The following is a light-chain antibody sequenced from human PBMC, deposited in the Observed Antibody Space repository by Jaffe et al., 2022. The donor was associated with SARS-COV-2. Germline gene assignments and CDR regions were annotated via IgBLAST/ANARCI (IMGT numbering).Light chain of an antibody. J-gene: IGLJ2*01. CDR3: QSFDSSLSDWV. Sequence: QSVLTQPPSVSGAPGQRVTISCTGTTSNIAAGYDVHWYQQLPGTAPRLLIYGNSNRPSGVPDRFSGSKSVTSASLAISELQAEDEADYYCQSFDSSLSDWVFGGGTKLTVL. V-gene: IGLV1-40*01. CDR2: GNS. CDR1: TSNIAAGYD.